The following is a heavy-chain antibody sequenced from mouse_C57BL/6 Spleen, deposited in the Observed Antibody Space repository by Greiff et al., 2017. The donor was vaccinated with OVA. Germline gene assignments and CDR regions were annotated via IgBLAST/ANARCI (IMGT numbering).Heavy chain of an antibody. V-gene: IGHV1-81*01. CDR1: GYTFTSYG. CDR3: ARTTAQAAWFAY. D-gene: IGHD3-2*02. Sequence: VKLMESGAELARPGASVKLSCKASGYTFTSYGISWVKQRTGQGLEWIGEIYPRSGNTYYNEKVKGKATLTADKSSSTAYMELRSLTSEDSAVYFCARTTAQAAWFAYWGQGTLVTVSA. CDR2: IYPRSGNT. J-gene: IGHJ3*01.